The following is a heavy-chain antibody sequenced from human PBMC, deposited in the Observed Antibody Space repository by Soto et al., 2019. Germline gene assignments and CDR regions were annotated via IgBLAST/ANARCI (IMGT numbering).Heavy chain of an antibody. CDR3: AKENNNYAYFDY. D-gene: IGHD4-4*01. Sequence: GLPKRLSCTAAGLNIISYSMHWISKAPGKGLEWVSGISGSGARTYYADSVKGRFIISRDKSKNTVYLQMNSLRAEDTAVYYCAKENNNYAYFDYWGQGALVTVSS. J-gene: IGHJ4*02. CDR2: ISGSGART. CDR1: GLNIISYS. V-gene: IGHV3-23*01.